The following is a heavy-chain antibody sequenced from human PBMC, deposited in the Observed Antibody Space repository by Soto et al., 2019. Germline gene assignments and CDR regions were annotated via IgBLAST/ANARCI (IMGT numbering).Heavy chain of an antibody. Sequence: GASVKVSCKASGDTFTSYSIHWVRQAPGQRLEWMGRINAGNGNTKYSQKFQGRVTITRDTSASTAYMELSSLRSEDTAVYYCARSIVVVTALDYWGQGTLVTVSS. V-gene: IGHV1-3*01. CDR3: ARSIVVVTALDY. D-gene: IGHD2-21*02. J-gene: IGHJ4*02. CDR1: GDTFTSYS. CDR2: INAGNGNT.